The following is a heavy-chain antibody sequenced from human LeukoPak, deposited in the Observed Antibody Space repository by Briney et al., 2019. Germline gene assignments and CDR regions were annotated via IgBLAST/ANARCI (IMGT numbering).Heavy chain of an antibody. Sequence: ASVKVSCKASGYTFTNYGVSWVRQAPGQGLEWMGWINAYNGDTHYAQNLQGRLTMSTDTSTSMAFMELRSLRPDDTAVYFCARWGLVAPGTYYYYYMDVWGRGTTVTVSS. CDR3: ARWGLVAPGTYYYYYMDV. V-gene: IGHV1-18*01. CDR1: GYTFTNYG. J-gene: IGHJ6*03. D-gene: IGHD2-2*01. CDR2: INAYNGDT.